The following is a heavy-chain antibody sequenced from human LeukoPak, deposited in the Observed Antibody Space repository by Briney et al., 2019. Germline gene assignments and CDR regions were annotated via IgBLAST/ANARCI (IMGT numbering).Heavy chain of an antibody. CDR3: ARENSGSYRQFDY. CDR1: GGSISSYY. CDR2: IYPSGST. J-gene: IGHJ4*02. V-gene: IGHV4-4*07. D-gene: IGHD1-26*01. Sequence: SETLSLTCTVSGGSISSYYWTWIRQPAGKGLEWIGRIYPSGSTNYDPSLKSRVTMSVDTSKNQFSLKLNSVTAADTAAYYCARENSGSYRQFDYWGQGTLVTVSS.